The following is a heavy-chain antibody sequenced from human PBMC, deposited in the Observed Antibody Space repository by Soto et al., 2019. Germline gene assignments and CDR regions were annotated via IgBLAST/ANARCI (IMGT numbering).Heavy chain of an antibody. D-gene: IGHD6-6*01. V-gene: IGHV3-64*01. CDR1: GFTLSGYA. CDR3: ARRARPDFYYMDV. J-gene: IGHJ6*03. CDR2: ISSNGVGT. Sequence: EVQLAESGGGLAQPGGSLRLSCAASGFTLSGYAMDWVRQAPGKGLEYVSGISSNGVGTYYANSVQGRFTISRHNSKNTVNLQMGSLRPEGMAAYYCARRARPDFYYMDVWGKGTPVTVSS.